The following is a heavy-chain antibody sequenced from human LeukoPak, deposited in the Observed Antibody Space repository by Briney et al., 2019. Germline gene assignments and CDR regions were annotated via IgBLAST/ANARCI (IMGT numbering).Heavy chain of an antibody. CDR1: GFTFSSYG. CDR2: IRYDGSNK. CDR3: AKSFWPPGKAAFDI. J-gene: IGHJ3*02. Sequence: GGPLRLSCAASGFTFSSYGMHWVRQAPGKGLEWVAFIRYDGSNKYYADSVKGRFTISRDNSKNTLYLQMNSLRAEDTAVYYCAKSFWPPGKAAFDIWGQGTMVTVSS. D-gene: IGHD3-3*01. V-gene: IGHV3-30*02.